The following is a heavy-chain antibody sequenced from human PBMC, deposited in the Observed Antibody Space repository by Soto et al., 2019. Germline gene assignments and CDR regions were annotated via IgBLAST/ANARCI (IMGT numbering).Heavy chain of an antibody. J-gene: IGHJ6*02. V-gene: IGHV3-30*18. CDR2: ISYDGSNK. CDR1: GFTFSSYG. D-gene: IGHD2-2*01. CDR3: AKVHCSSTSCYPNYYYYYGMDV. Sequence: QVQLVESGGGVVQPERSLRLSCAASGFTFSSYGMHWVRQAPGKGLEWVAVISYDGSNKYYADSVKGRFTISRDNSKNTLYLQMNSLRAEDTAVYYCAKVHCSSTSCYPNYYYYYGMDVWGQGTTVTVSS.